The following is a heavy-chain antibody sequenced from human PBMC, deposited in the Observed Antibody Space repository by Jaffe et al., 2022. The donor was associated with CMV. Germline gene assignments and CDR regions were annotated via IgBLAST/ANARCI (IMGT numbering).Heavy chain of an antibody. Sequence: EVQLVESGGGLVQPGRSLRLSCTASGFTFGDYAMSWVRQAPGKGLEWVGFIRSKAYGGTTEYAASVKGRFTISRDDSKSIAYLQMNSLKTEDTAVYYCTRDGQGAARNHYYYYYMDVWGKGTTVTVSS. D-gene: IGHD6-6*01. CDR2: IRSKAYGGTT. V-gene: IGHV3-49*04. J-gene: IGHJ6*03. CDR1: GFTFGDYA. CDR3: TRDGQGAARNHYYYYYMDV.